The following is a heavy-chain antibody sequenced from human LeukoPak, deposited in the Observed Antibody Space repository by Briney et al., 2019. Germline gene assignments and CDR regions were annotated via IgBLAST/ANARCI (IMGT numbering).Heavy chain of an antibody. D-gene: IGHD2-15*01. CDR1: GFTFSSYW. Sequence: GGSLRLSCAASGFTFSSYWMSWVRQAPGKGLEWVANIKQDGSEKYYVDSVKGRFTLSRDNAKNPLYLQMNSLRAEDTAVYYCARVAQYCSGGSCYGDYYYMDVWGKGTTVTVSS. CDR3: ARVAQYCSGGSCYGDYYYMDV. J-gene: IGHJ6*03. V-gene: IGHV3-7*01. CDR2: IKQDGSEK.